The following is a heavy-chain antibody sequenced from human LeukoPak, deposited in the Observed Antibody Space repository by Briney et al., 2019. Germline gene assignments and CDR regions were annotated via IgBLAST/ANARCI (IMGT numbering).Heavy chain of an antibody. CDR1: GASFSDYY. D-gene: IGHD7-27*01. V-gene: IGHV4-34*01. CDR2: INRSGST. J-gene: IGHJ6*04. Sequence: SETLSLTCVVYGASFSDYYWTWIRQPPGKGLEWIGEINRSGSTNYNPSLKSRVTISVDTSKNQFSLKLNSVTAADTAVYYCARGPPYAPGVLDVWGKGTTVTISS. CDR3: ARGPPYAPGVLDV.